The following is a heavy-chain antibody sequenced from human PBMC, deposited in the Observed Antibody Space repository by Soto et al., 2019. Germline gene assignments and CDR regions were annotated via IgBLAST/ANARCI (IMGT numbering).Heavy chain of an antibody. D-gene: IGHD6-19*01. CDR1: GFAVSSKY. V-gene: IGHV3-53*01. J-gene: IGHJ4*02. CDR3: VQTTGWPGFDF. Sequence: EVQLVESGGGLIQPGGSLRLSCAASGFAVSSKYMTWVRQAPGKGLEWVSVIYGGGTTYYADSVKGRFTISRDTSKNTLYLQMNILRAAATAVYYCVQTTGWPGFDFWGQGTLVTVSS. CDR2: IYGGGTT.